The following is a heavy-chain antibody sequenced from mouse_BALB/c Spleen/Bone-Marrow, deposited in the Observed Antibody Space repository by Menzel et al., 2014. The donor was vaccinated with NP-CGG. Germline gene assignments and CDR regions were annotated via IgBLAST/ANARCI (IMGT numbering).Heavy chain of an antibody. V-gene: IGHV14-1*02. J-gene: IGHJ3*01. Sequence: KQRPEQGLEWIGWIDPENGNTIYDPKFQGKASITADTSSNTAYLQLSSLTSEDTAVYYCAPTYGNYVYWGQGTLVTVSA. D-gene: IGHD2-10*02. CDR3: APTYGNYVY. CDR2: IDPENGNT.